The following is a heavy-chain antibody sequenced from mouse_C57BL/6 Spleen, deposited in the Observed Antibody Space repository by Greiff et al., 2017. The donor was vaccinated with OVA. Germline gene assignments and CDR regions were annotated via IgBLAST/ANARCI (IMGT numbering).Heavy chain of an antibody. J-gene: IGHJ4*01. CDR3: EIYYYGRDAMDY. V-gene: IGHV1-53*01. Sequence: VQLQQPGTELVKPGASVKLSCTASGYTFTSYWMHWVKQRPGQGLEWIGNINPSNGGTNYNAKFKSKATLNVDKSTSTAYMQLSSLTSEDSAVYYCEIYYYGRDAMDYWGQGTSVTVSS. CDR1: GYTFTSYW. CDR2: INPSNGGT. D-gene: IGHD1-1*01.